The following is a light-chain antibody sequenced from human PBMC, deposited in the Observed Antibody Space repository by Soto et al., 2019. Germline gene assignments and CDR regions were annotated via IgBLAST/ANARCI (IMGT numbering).Light chain of an antibody. J-gene: IGKJ2*01. V-gene: IGKV3-15*01. CDR2: GAS. CDR3: QQYNNWPAYT. CDR1: QSVSSS. Sequence: EIVMTQSPATLSVSPGEGATLSCRASQSVSSSLAWYQQKPGQAPRLLIYGASTRVTGVPARFSGSGSGTEFTLTISSLQSDDFAFYYCQQYNNWPAYTCGQGTKLEIK.